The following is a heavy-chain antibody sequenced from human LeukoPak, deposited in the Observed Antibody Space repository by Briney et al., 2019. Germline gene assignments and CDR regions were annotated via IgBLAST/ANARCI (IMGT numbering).Heavy chain of an antibody. CDR3: GKTTVGYSSGRYPGWPVDC. V-gene: IGHV3-23*01. D-gene: IGHD6-19*01. Sequence: GGSLRLSCAASGFTFNNYAMYWFRQAPGKGLEWVAGIFRSGGSAHYAYSVKGVFIIFRDNYKNTVYMQMNSLRAEDTAVYYCGKTTVGYSSGRYPGWPVDCWGQGTLVTVSS. CDR1: GFTFNNYA. CDR2: IFRSGGSA. J-gene: IGHJ4*02.